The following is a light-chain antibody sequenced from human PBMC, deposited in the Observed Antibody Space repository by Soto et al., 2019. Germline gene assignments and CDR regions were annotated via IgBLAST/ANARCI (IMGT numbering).Light chain of an antibody. V-gene: IGKV3-11*01. CDR1: QSVSNNY. CDR2: DAS. Sequence: IVLKHSPGTLSLSPGERATLSCRSSQSVSNNYLAWYRQKPGQAPRLLIYDASNRATGIPARFSGSGSGTDFTLTISSLEPEDFAVYYCQQRSNWLITFGQGTRLEIK. CDR3: QQRSNWLIT. J-gene: IGKJ5*01.